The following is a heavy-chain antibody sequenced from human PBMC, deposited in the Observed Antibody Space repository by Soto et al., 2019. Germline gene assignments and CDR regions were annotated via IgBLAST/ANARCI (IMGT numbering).Heavy chain of an antibody. CDR3: TTDPSDYGDYPDTSYYYYYGMDV. V-gene: IGHV3-15*07. J-gene: IGHJ6*02. CDR1: GFTFSNAW. CDR2: IKSKTDGGTT. Sequence: GGSLRLSCAASGFTFSNAWMNWVRQAPGKGLEWVGRIKSKTDGGTTDYAAPVKGRFTISRDDSKNTLYLQMNSLKTEDTAVYYCTTDPSDYGDYPDTSYYYYYGMDVWGQGTTVTVSS. D-gene: IGHD4-17*01.